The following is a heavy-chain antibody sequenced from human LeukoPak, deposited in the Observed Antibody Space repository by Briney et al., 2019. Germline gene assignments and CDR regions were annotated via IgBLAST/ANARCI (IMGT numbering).Heavy chain of an antibody. CDR3: AGTRGYGGNSPRAFDI. Sequence: SETLSLTCTVSGGSISGYFWSWVRQPPGKGVEWIAYILYSGSTNYNPSLKSRVTISVDTSKNQFSLMLTSVTAADTAVYYCAGTRGYGGNSPRAFDIWGQGTMVTVSS. J-gene: IGHJ3*02. CDR2: ILYSGST. CDR1: GGSISGYF. D-gene: IGHD4-23*01. V-gene: IGHV4-59*01.